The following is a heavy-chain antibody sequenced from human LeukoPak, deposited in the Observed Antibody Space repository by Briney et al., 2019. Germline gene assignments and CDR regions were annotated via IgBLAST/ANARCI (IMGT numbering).Heavy chain of an antibody. Sequence: PGGSLRLSCAASGFTVSSNYMSWVRQAPGKGLEWVSVIYSGGSTFYADSVKGRFSISRDNSKNTLYLQMNSLRAEDTAVYYCASARGSNYGSLGDWDQGTLVTVSS. V-gene: IGHV3-53*01. J-gene: IGHJ4*02. CDR2: IYSGGST. CDR3: ASARGSNYGSLGD. D-gene: IGHD5-18*01. CDR1: GFTVSSNY.